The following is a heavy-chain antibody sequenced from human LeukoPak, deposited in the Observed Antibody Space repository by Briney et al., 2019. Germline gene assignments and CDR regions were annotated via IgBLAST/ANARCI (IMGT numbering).Heavy chain of an antibody. Sequence: SETLSLTCTVSGGSISSYYWSWIRQPPGKGLEWIGYIYYSGSTNYNPSLKSRVTISVDTSKNQFSLKLSSVTAADTAVYYCARVKYYYDSSGYYRIYYFDYWGQGPLVTVSS. V-gene: IGHV4-59*01. D-gene: IGHD3-22*01. CDR1: GGSISSYY. CDR3: ARVKYYYDSSGYYRIYYFDY. CDR2: IYYSGST. J-gene: IGHJ4*02.